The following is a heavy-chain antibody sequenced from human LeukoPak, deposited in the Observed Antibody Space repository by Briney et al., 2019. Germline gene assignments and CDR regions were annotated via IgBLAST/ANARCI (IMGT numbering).Heavy chain of an antibody. CDR3: ARASGSYYEDFDY. V-gene: IGHV4-39*02. D-gene: IGHD1-26*01. J-gene: IGHJ4*02. CDR2: IYYSGST. CDR1: GGSISISSYY. Sequence: SETLSLTCAVSGGSISISSYYWGWIRQPPGKGLQWIGSIYYSGSTYYSPSLKSRVTISVDTSKNHFSLKLSSVTAADTAVYYCARASGSYYEDFDYWGQGTLVTVSS.